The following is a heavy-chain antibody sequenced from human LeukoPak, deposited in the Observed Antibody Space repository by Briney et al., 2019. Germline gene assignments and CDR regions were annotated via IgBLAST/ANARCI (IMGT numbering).Heavy chain of an antibody. Sequence: GGSLRLSCAASGFTFSSYSMNWVRQAPGKGLEWVSSISSSSSYIYYADSVKGRFTISRDNAKNSLYLQMNRLRAEDTAMYYCSKGSPSTTYYYGFDYWGLGTLVTVSS. D-gene: IGHD3-22*01. CDR3: SKGSPSTTYYYGFDY. V-gene: IGHV3-21*01. J-gene: IGHJ4*02. CDR2: ISSSSSYI. CDR1: GFTFSSYS.